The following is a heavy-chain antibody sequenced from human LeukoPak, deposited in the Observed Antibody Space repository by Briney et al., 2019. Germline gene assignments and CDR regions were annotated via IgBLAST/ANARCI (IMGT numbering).Heavy chain of an antibody. CDR3: AKGSYLGLLGSVDP. J-gene: IGHJ5*02. Sequence: GGSLRLSCAASGFTFSSYGMHWVRQAPGKGLEWVAVISYDGSNKYYADSVKGRFTISRDNSKNTLYLQMNSLRAEDTAVYYCAKGSYLGLLGSVDPWGQGTLVTVSS. V-gene: IGHV3-30*18. CDR1: GFTFSSYG. D-gene: IGHD1-7*01. CDR2: ISYDGSNK.